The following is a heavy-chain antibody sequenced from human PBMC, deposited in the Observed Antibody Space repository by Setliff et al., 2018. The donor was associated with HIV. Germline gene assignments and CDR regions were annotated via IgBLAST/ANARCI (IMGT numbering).Heavy chain of an antibody. CDR2: ISGSSSTLI. Sequence: GGSLRLSCAASGFTFSSYSMNWVRQAPGKGLEWVSYISGSSSTLIQYADSVKGRFTVSRDNVDNSLSLQMNNLRAEDTAFYYCATGGGGSSGSRWFDYWGRGTLVTVSS. D-gene: IGHD2-15*01. CDR3: ATGGGGSSGSRWFDY. J-gene: IGHJ4*02. V-gene: IGHV3-48*01. CDR1: GFTFSSYS.